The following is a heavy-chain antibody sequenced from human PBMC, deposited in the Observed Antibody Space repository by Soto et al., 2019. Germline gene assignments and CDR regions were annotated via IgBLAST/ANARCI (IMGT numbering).Heavy chain of an antibody. Sequence: PGGSLRLSCAASGFTFGNYWMSWVRQAPGKGPEWVANIKQDGSERNYVDSVKGRFTISRDNAENSLYLQINSLRVEDTGVYYCASARHIGPWGQGTLVTVSS. CDR2: IKQDGSER. CDR1: GFTFGNYW. V-gene: IGHV3-7*01. J-gene: IGHJ5*02. D-gene: IGHD2-21*01. CDR3: ASARHIGP.